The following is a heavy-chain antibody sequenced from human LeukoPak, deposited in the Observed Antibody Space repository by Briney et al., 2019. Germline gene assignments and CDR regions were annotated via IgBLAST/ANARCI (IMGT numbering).Heavy chain of an antibody. J-gene: IGHJ4*02. CDR1: GFSLSTALMR. Sequence: SGPALVKPTQTLTLTCTFSGFSLSTALMRINWILQPPGKALEWLARIDWDDDKFYSTSLKTRLTVSKDTSKNQVILTMTNMDPVDTATYYCARILDYFGSGSYFDYWGQGTLVTVSS. D-gene: IGHD3-10*01. CDR3: ARILDYFGSGSYFDY. CDR2: IDWDDDK. V-gene: IGHV2-70*04.